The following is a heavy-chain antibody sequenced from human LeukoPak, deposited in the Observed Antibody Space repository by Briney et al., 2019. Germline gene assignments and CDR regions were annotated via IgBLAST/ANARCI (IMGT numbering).Heavy chain of an antibody. Sequence: GASVKVSCKASGYTFTSYDINWVRQATGQGLEWMGWMNPNSGNTGYAQKFQGRVTMTRNTSISTAYMELSSLRSEDTAVYYCARENVHATWYYYYGMDVWGQGTTVTVSS. D-gene: IGHD2-15*01. CDR1: GYTFTSYD. CDR2: MNPNSGNT. CDR3: ARENVHATWYYYYGMDV. J-gene: IGHJ6*02. V-gene: IGHV1-8*01.